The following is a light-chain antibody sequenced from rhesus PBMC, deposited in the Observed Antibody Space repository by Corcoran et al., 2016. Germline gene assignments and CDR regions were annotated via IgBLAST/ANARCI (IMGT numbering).Light chain of an antibody. V-gene: IGKV1-25*01. Sequence: DIQMTQSPSSLPASVGDTVTITCQASQGISEYLAWYQQNPGKAPKLLIYDASTLQSGVPSRFRGSGSRTEFPLTSSSLQPEDFATYYCQQHNTYPLTFGGGTKVELK. CDR2: DAS. CDR1: QGISEY. CDR3: QQHNTYPLT. J-gene: IGKJ4*01.